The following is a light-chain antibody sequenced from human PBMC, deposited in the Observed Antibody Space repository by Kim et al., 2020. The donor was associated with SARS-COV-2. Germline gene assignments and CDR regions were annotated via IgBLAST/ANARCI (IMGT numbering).Light chain of an antibody. V-gene: IGKV3-15*01. CDR2: DAS. CDR3: HQYNDWPPGGT. Sequence: EIVMTQSPVTLSVSPGERATLSCRASHSVSTNLAWYQQRPGQAPRLLIYDASTRATDIPTRFSGSGSGTEFTLTITSLQSEDFAIYYCHQYNDWPPGGTFGQGTKLEI. J-gene: IGKJ2*02. CDR1: HSVSTN.